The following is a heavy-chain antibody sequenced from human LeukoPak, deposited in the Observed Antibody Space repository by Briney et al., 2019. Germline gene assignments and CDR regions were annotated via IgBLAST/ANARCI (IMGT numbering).Heavy chain of an antibody. CDR3: ARVEVLWFGESNY. J-gene: IGHJ4*02. V-gene: IGHV3-48*03. CDR2: ISSSGSTI. CDR1: GFTFSSYE. Sequence: GGSLRLSCAASGFTFSSYEMNWVRQAPGKGLEWVSYISSSGSTIYYADSVKGRFTISKDNAKNSLYLQMNSLRAEDTAVYYCARVEVLWFGESNYWGQGTLVTVSS. D-gene: IGHD3-10*01.